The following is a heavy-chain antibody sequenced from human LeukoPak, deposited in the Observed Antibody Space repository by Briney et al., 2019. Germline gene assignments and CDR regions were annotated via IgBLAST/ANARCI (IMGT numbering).Heavy chain of an antibody. V-gene: IGHV4-34*01. Sequence: SETLSLTCAVYGGSFSAYYWSWIRQPPGKGLEWIGEINHSGSTNYNPSLKSRVTISVDTSKNQFSLKLSSVTAADTAVYYCARRRGSYFYYYYMDVWGKGTTVTVSS. CDR1: GGSFSAYY. D-gene: IGHD3-16*01. CDR3: ARRRGSYFYYYYMDV. CDR2: INHSGST. J-gene: IGHJ6*03.